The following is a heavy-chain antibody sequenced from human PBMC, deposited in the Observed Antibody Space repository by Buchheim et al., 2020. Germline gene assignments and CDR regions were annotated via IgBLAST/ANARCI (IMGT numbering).Heavy chain of an antibody. CDR3: TKDLVSSGSYYFDY. D-gene: IGHD3-22*01. V-gene: IGHV3-48*01. CDR2: IDGSSSNL. CDR1: GFVLRSNA. Sequence: EVQLVESGGGLVQPGGSLRLSCAASGFVLRSNAMNWVRQAPGKGLEWVSYIDGSSSNLYYTDSVKGRFTISRDNAKNSLYLQMNSLRAEDTAVYYCTKDLVSSGSYYFDYWGQGTL. J-gene: IGHJ4*02.